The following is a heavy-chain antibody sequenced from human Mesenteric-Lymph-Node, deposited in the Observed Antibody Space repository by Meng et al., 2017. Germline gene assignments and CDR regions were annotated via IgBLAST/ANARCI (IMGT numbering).Heavy chain of an antibody. J-gene: IGHJ4*02. V-gene: IGHV3-30*07. D-gene: IGHD6-13*01. CDR2: ISYDGSNK. CDR1: GFTFSSYA. CDR3: ASRAWAAGKPYCVDY. Sequence: GESLKISCAASGFTFSSYAMHWVRPAPGKGLELVSVISYDGSNKYYADSVKGRFTISRDNSKNTLYLQMNSLRAGDTAVYYCASRAWAAGKPYCVDYWGQGTLVTVSS.